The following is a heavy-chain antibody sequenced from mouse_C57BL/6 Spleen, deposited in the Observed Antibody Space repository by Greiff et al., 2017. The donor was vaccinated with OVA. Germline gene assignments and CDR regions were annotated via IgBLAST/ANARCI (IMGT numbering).Heavy chain of an antibody. CDR1: GFNIKDDY. CDR2: IDPENGDT. V-gene: IGHV14-4*01. CDR3: TTRTLYFDY. Sequence: EVKLQQSGAELVRPGASVKLSCTASGFNIKDDYMHWVKQRPEQGLEWIGWIDPENGDTEYASKFQGKATITADTSSNTAYLQLSSLTSEDTAVYYCTTRTLYFDYWGQGTTLTVSS. J-gene: IGHJ2*01.